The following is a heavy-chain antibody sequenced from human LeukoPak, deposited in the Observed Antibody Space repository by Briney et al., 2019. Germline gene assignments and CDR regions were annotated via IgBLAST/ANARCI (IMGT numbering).Heavy chain of an antibody. CDR3: ARESVQWELLN. V-gene: IGHV3-48*03. CDR2: ISSSGATI. Sequence: PGGSLRLSCEASGFTFSSYEMNWVRQAPGRGLEWVSYISSSGATIYYADSVKGRFTISRDNARNSLYMQMNSLRAEDTAVYYCARESVQWELLNWGQGTLVTVSS. CDR1: GFTFSSYE. J-gene: IGHJ4*02. D-gene: IGHD1-26*01.